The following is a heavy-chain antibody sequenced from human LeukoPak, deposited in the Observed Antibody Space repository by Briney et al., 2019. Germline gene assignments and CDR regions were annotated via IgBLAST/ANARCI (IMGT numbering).Heavy chain of an antibody. CDR1: GFTFSSYS. J-gene: IGHJ4*02. V-gene: IGHV3-21*01. Sequence: GGSLRLSCAASGFTFSSYSMNWVRQAPGKGLEWVSSISSSSSYIYYADSVKGRFTISRDNAKNSLYLQMNSLRAEDTAVYYCARDVTYYDILTDYLPLYYFDYWGQGTLVTVSS. CDR3: ARDVTYYDILTDYLPLYYFDY. D-gene: IGHD3-9*01. CDR2: ISSSSSYI.